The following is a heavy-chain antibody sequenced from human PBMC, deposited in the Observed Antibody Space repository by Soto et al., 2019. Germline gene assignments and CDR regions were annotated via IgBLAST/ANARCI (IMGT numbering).Heavy chain of an antibody. Sequence: GGSLRLSCAASGFTFSSYEMNWVRQAPGKGLEWVSYISSSGSTIYYADSVKGRFTISRDNAKNSLYLQMNSLRAEDTAVYYCARGAGAYYYDSSAYEPYNWFDPWGQETLVTVSS. D-gene: IGHD3-22*01. V-gene: IGHV3-48*03. CDR3: ARGAGAYYYDSSAYEPYNWFDP. CDR1: GFTFSSYE. CDR2: ISSSGSTI. J-gene: IGHJ5*02.